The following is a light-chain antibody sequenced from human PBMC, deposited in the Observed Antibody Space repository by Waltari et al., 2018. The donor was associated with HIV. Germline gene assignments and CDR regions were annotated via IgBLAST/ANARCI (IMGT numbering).Light chain of an antibody. J-gene: IGKJ2*01. CDR2: GAS. CDR3: QQYGNFRYT. Sequence: EIVVTQSPGTLSLSPGERATLSCRASQSVRSSNLAWYQQKPGQAPRLLIYGASNRATGIPDRFSGSGSGTDSTLTISRLEPEDFAVYFCQQYGNFRYTFGQGTKLEIK. V-gene: IGKV3-20*01. CDR1: QSVRSSN.